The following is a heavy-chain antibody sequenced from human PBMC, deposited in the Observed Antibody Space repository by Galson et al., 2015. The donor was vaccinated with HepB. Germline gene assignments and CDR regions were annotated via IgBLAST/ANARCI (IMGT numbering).Heavy chain of an antibody. CDR2: ISGSGGST. Sequence: SLRLSCAVSGFTFSSYDMSWVRQAPGKGLEWVPAISGSGGSTYYANSVKGRFTIARDNSKNTLYLQMNSLRAEDTAVYSFAKFWREDPKTGYAYWGQGTLVTVSS. CDR1: GFTFSSYD. D-gene: IGHD1-14*01. V-gene: IGHV3-23*01. J-gene: IGHJ4*02. CDR3: AKFWREDPKTGYAY.